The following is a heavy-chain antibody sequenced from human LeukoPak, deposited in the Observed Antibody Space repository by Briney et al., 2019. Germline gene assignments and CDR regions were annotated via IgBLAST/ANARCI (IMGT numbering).Heavy chain of an antibody. J-gene: IGHJ4*02. CDR2: INSDGSST. CDR3: ARDGHYDFWSGYYMFDY. Sequence: GGSLRLSCAASGFTFSSYWMHWVRQAPGKGLVWVSRINSDGSSTSYADSVKGRFTISRDNAKNSLYLQMNSLRAEDTAVYYCARDGHYDFWSGYYMFDYWGQGTLVTVSS. D-gene: IGHD3-3*01. CDR1: GFTFSSYW. V-gene: IGHV3-74*01.